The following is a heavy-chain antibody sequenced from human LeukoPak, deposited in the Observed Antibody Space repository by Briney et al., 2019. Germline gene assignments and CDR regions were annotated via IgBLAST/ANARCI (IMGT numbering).Heavy chain of an antibody. CDR3: ARVGLEDDFKLAY. Sequence: XVKVSXXXXXXXFTNXAMHWVRQAPGQRLEWMGWINGGNGNTQYSQNFQGRVTITRDTSASTAYMELSSLGSEDTALYYCARVGLEDDFKLAYWGQGTLVTVSS. CDR2: INGGNGNT. CDR1: XXXFTNXA. V-gene: IGHV1-3*01. D-gene: IGHD5-24*01. J-gene: IGHJ4*02.